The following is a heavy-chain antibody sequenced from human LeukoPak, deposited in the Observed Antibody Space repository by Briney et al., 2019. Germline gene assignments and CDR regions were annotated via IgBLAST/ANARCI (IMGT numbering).Heavy chain of an antibody. CDR2: INPNSGGT. CDR3: ARESIVVVPAAQRGTPSDSSGYYAYPTYYFDY. Sequence: ASVKVSCKASGYTFTGYYMHWVLQAPGQGLEWMGWINPNSGGTNYAQKFQGRVTMTRDTSISTAYMELSRLRSDDTAVYYCARESIVVVPAAQRGTPSDSSGYYAYPTYYFDYWGQGTLVTVSS. J-gene: IGHJ4*02. D-gene: IGHD2-2*01. V-gene: IGHV1-2*02. CDR1: GYTFTGYY.